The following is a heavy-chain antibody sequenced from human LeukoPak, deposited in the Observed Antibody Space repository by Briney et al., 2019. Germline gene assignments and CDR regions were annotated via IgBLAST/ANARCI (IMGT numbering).Heavy chain of an antibody. D-gene: IGHD1-1*01. J-gene: IGHJ4*02. Sequence: GGSLRLSCAASGFTFSSYSMNWVRQAPGKGLEWVSSISSSSYIYNADSVKGRFTISRDNAKNSLYLQMNSLRAEDTAVYYCARERYPGPADYWGQGTLVTVSS. V-gene: IGHV3-21*01. CDR1: GFTFSSYS. CDR3: ARERYPGPADY. CDR2: ISSSSYI.